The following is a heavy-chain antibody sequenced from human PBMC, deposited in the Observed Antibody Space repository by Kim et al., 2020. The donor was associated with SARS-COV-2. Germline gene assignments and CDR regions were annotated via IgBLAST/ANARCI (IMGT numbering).Heavy chain of an antibody. CDR1: GFTFSSYG. V-gene: IGHV3-33*05. J-gene: IGHJ4*02. CDR2: ISSDGSNK. CDR3: ASLSSSWFDY. D-gene: IGHD6-13*01. Sequence: GGSLRLSCAASGFTFSSYGMHWVRQAPGKGLEWMAVISSDGSNKYYADSVKGRFTISRDNSKNTLYLQMNSLRAADTAVYYCASLSSSWFDYWGQGTLVT.